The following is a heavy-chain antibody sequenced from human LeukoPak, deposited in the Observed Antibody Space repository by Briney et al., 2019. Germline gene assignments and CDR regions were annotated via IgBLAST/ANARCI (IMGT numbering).Heavy chain of an antibody. CDR2: IYTSGST. CDR1: GGSISSYY. Sequence: SETLSLTCTVSGGSISSYYWSWIRQPAGKGLEWIGRIYTSGSTNYNPSLKSRVTMSVDTSKNQFSLKLSSVTAADTAVYYCAREDYHDSSGYFGWFDPWGQGTLVTVSS. V-gene: IGHV4-4*07. D-gene: IGHD3-22*01. CDR3: AREDYHDSSGYFGWFDP. J-gene: IGHJ5*02.